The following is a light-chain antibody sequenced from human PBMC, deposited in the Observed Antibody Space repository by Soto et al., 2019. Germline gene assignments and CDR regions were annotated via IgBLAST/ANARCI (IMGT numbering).Light chain of an antibody. Sequence: DIQLTQSPSTLSASVGDRVTITSRASQSISSWLAWYQQKPGKAPKLLVYKASSLESGVPSRFSGSGSGTEFTLTISTLQPDDFATYYCQQYEAYPLTFGGGTKVEI. CDR3: QQYEAYPLT. V-gene: IGKV1-5*03. CDR2: KAS. CDR1: QSISSW. J-gene: IGKJ4*01.